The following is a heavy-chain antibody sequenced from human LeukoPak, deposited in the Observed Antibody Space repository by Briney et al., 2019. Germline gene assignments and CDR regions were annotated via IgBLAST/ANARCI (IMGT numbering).Heavy chain of an antibody. D-gene: IGHD7-27*01. J-gene: IGHJ4*02. V-gene: IGHV3-23*01. CDR3: ARDLAWGAFDY. CDR2: VSPPGGGT. Sequence: GGSLRLSCAASGFAFSNHGMNWVRQAPGKGLEWLSGVSPPGGGTYYADSVKGRFTISRDDSKNTLSLQMNSLRVEDTATYYCARDLAWGAFDYWGQGTLVTVSS. CDR1: GFAFSNHG.